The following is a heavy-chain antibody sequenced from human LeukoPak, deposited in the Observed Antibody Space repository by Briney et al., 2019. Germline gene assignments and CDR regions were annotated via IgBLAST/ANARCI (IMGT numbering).Heavy chain of an antibody. CDR2: ISYDGSNK. CDR1: GFTFSSYG. CDR3: ARHGGWLQSRRFDP. Sequence: GGSLRLSCAASGFTFSSYGMHWVRQAPGKGLEWVAVISYDGSNKYYADSVKGRFTISRDNSKNTLYLQMNSLRAEDTAVYYCARHGGWLQSRRFDPWGQGTLVTVSS. D-gene: IGHD5-24*01. V-gene: IGHV3-30*03. J-gene: IGHJ5*02.